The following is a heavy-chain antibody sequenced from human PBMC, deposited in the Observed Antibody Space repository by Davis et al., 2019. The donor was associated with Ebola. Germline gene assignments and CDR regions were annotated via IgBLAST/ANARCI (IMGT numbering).Heavy chain of an antibody. Sequence: PGGSLRLSCAASGFNFRNYGLVWVRQAPGKGLEWVAFISYDGIDTNYADSVKGRFTISRDNARNSLYLQMNSLRVEDTAMYYCAREMRGTADSHWGQGTLVTVSS. D-gene: IGHD1/OR15-1a*01. J-gene: IGHJ4*02. CDR2: ISYDGIDT. V-gene: IGHV3-30*03. CDR3: AREMRGTADSH. CDR1: GFNFRNYG.